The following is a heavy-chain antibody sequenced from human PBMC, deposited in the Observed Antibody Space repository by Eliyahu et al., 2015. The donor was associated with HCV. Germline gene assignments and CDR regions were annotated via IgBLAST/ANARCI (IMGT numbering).Heavy chain of an antibody. J-gene: IGHJ4*02. D-gene: IGHD4-23*01. CDR3: ARHLYGGNSD. V-gene: IGHV4-39*01. CDR2: IYYTGST. CDR1: GDSISSSNYY. Sequence: QLQLRESGPGLVKPSETLSLTCTVSGDSISSSNYYWGWIRQPPGKGLEWIGSIYYTGSTYYNPSLKSRVTISVDTSKNQFSLNLSSVTAADTAVYYCARHLYGGNSDWGQGTLVTVSS.